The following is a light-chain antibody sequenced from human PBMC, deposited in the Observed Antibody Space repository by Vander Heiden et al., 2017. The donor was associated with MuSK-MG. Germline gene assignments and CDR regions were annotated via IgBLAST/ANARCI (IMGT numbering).Light chain of an antibody. CDR3: QHYNNLPLT. CDR1: QSVSTN. V-gene: IGKV3-15*01. CDR2: GAS. J-gene: IGKJ4*01. Sequence: EIVLTQSPATLSVSPGETATLSCRASQSVSTNVDWYQQRPGQAPRLLICGASTRPTGIPARFSGDGSGTEFTLTISSLQSEDFAVYYCQHYNNLPLTFGGGTKVEI.